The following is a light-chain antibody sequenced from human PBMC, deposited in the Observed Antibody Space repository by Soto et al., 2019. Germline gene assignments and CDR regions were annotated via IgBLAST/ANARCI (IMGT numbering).Light chain of an antibody. J-gene: IGLJ1*01. Sequence: QSALTQPASVSGSPGQSITISCTGTSSDVGGYSRVSWYQHHPGKAPKRIIYEVSDRPSGVSNRFSGSKSGNTASLTISGLQAEDEADYYCNSYTSSNPRVFGTGTKLTVL. CDR2: EVS. CDR1: SSDVGGYSR. V-gene: IGLV2-14*01. CDR3: NSYTSSNPRV.